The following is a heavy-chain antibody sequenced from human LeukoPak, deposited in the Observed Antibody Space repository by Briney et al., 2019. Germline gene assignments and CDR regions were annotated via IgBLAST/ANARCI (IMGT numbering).Heavy chain of an antibody. CDR3: ARPARIAASGRYAFDF. CDR1: GGSISSRPYC. V-gene: IGHV4-39*07. J-gene: IGHJ3*01. CDR2: FYYSGST. D-gene: IGHD6-13*01. Sequence: SETLSLTCTVSGGSISSRPYCWGWIRQPPGKGLEWLGSFYYSGSTYYKPSLKSRVTISVDTSKNQFSLKLSSVTAADTAVYYCARPARIAASGRYAFDFWGEGTLVTVSS.